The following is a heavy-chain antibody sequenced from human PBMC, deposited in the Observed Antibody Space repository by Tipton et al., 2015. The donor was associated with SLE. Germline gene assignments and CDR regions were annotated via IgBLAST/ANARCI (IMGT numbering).Heavy chain of an antibody. CDR1: GGSISSYY. CDR3: ARDRTYYYGSGSYYRYYYYGMDV. Sequence: TLSLTCTVSGGSISSYYWSWIRQPPGKGLEWIGYIYYSGSTNYNPSLKSRVTISVDTSKNQFSLKLSSVTAADTAVYYCARDRTYYYGSGSYYRYYYYGMDVWGQGTTVTVSS. CDR2: IYYSGST. J-gene: IGHJ6*02. V-gene: IGHV4-59*01. D-gene: IGHD3-10*01.